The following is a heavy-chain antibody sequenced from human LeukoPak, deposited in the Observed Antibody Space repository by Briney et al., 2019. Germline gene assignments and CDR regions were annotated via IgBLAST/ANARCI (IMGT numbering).Heavy chain of an antibody. J-gene: IGHJ5*02. CDR2: INPNSGGT. Sequence: ASVKVSCKASGYTFTGYYMHWLRQAPGQGLEWMGWINPNSGGTNYAQKFQGRVTMTRDTSISTAYMELSRLRSDDTAVYYCARDLSSSRYNWFAPWGQGTLVTVSS. D-gene: IGHD6-6*01. V-gene: IGHV1-2*02. CDR3: ARDLSSSRYNWFAP. CDR1: GYTFTGYY.